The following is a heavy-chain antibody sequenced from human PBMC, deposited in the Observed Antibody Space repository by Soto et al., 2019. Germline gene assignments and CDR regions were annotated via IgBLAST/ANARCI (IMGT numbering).Heavy chain of an antibody. CDR1: GFTFSSYA. D-gene: IGHD3-16*01. Sequence: QVQLVESGGGVVQPGRSLRLSCAASGFTFSSYAMHWVRQAPGKGLEWVAVISYDGSNKYYADSVKGRFTISRDNSKNTLYLQMNSLRAEDTAVYYCGRDYKARPHIGLGDYWGQGTLVTVSS. CDR3: GRDYKARPHIGLGDY. J-gene: IGHJ4*02. CDR2: ISYDGSNK. V-gene: IGHV3-30-3*01.